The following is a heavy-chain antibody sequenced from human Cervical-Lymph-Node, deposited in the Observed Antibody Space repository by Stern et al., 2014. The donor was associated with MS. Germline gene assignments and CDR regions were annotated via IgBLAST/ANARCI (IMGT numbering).Heavy chain of an antibody. V-gene: IGHV1-18*01. CDR1: GYTFSTYG. CDR3: AGELEYNWFDP. D-gene: IGHD3-3*02. CDR2: ISGYNGNT. J-gene: IGHJ5*02. Sequence: QMQLVQSGAEVKKPGASVKVSCKSSGYTFSTYGINWVRQGPGQGLEWMGWISGYNGNTNYAHNLQGRVTLTTDTSTGTAYMELRSLRSDDTAVYYCAGELEYNWFDPGGQGTLVTVSS.